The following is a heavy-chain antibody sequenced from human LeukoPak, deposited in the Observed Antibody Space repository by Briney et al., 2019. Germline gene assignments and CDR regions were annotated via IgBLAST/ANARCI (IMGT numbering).Heavy chain of an antibody. V-gene: IGHV3-33*01. J-gene: IGHJ4*02. Sequence: GTSLRLSCAASGFTFSSYGMHWVRQAPGKGLEWVAVIWYDGSNKYYADSVKGRFTISRDNSKNTLYLQMNSLRAEDTAVYYCARDTGSGWLQLGYWGQGTLVTVSS. CDR3: ARDTGSGWLQLGY. CDR2: IWYDGSNK. D-gene: IGHD5-24*01. CDR1: GFTFSSYG.